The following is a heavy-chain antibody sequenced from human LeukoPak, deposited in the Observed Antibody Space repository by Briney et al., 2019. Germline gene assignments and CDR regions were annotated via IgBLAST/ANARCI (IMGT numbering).Heavy chain of an antibody. D-gene: IGHD6-25*01. CDR3: THSSGY. CDR2: ISYDGGSK. Sequence: PGGSLRLSCGASGFTFSSNVMHWVRQAPGRGLEWVAMISYDGGSKYYADSVKGRFSISRDNSKNTLYLQMNSLRAEDTAVYYCTHSSGYWGQGTLVTVSS. J-gene: IGHJ4*02. V-gene: IGHV3-30-3*01. CDR1: GFTFSSNV.